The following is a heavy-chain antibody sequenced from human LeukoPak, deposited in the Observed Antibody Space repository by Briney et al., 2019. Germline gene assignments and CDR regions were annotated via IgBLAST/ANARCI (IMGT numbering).Heavy chain of an antibody. J-gene: IGHJ4*02. D-gene: IGHD6-19*01. Sequence: RGSLRLSCAASGFTFSSYGMHWVRQAPGKGLEWVAVIWYDGSNKYYADSVKGRFTISRDNSKNTLYLQMNSLRAEDTAVYYCARDPDSSGWYYFDYWGQGTLVTVSS. CDR2: IWYDGSNK. V-gene: IGHV3-33*01. CDR3: ARDPDSSGWYYFDY. CDR1: GFTFSSYG.